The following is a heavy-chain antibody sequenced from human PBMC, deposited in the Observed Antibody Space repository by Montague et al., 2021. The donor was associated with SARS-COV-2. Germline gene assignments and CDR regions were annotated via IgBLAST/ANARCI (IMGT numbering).Heavy chain of an antibody. CDR3: AGKVLTVPADY. Sequence: SETLSLTCAVSGVSITSTNWWSLVRQPPGKGLEWIGDISYGGIATYNPSLKSRATISMDRSRNLFSLQLSSVTAADTAIYYCAGKVLTVPADYWGQGTLVTVS. CDR1: GVSITSTNW. V-gene: IGHV4-4*02. D-gene: IGHD4-11*01. CDR2: ISYGGIA. J-gene: IGHJ4*02.